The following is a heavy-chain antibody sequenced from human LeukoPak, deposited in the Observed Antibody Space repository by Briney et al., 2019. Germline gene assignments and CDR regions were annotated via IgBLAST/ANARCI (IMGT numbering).Heavy chain of an antibody. CDR2: INTNSGGT. CDR3: ARDRGWELLRGYFDS. V-gene: IGHV1-2*02. CDR1: GYTFTGYY. D-gene: IGHD1-26*01. Sequence: ASVKVSCKASGYTFTGYYLHWVRQAPGQGLEWMGWINTNSGGTNYAQKFQGRVTTTRDTSISTAYMELSRLRSDDTAVYYCARDRGWELLRGYFDSWGQGTRVTVSS. J-gene: IGHJ4*02.